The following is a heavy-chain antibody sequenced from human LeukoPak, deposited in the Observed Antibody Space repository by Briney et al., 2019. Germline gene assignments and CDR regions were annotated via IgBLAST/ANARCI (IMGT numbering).Heavy chain of an antibody. CDR1: GYTFTSYA. J-gene: IGHJ6*02. CDR2: INAGNGNT. Sequence: ASVKVSCKASGYTFTSYAMHWVRQAPGQRLEWMGWINAGNGNTKYSQKFQGRVTITRDTSASTAYMELSSLRSEDTAVYYCASPYYYDSSGYYYYYGMDVWGQGTTVTVSS. V-gene: IGHV1-3*01. D-gene: IGHD3-22*01. CDR3: ASPYYYDSSGYYYYYGMDV.